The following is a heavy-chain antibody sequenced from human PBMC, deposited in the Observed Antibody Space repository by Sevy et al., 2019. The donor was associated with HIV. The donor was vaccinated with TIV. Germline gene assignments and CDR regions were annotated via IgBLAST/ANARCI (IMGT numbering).Heavy chain of an antibody. CDR1: GFTFSSYG. D-gene: IGHD6-13*01. J-gene: IGHJ5*02. CDR3: AKEKRKGSSSGYFGWFDP. CDR2: ISYDGSNK. V-gene: IGHV3-30*18. Sequence: GGSLRLSCAASGFTFSSYGMHWVRQAPGKGLEWVAVISYDGSNKYYADSVKGRFTISRDNSKNTLYLQMNSLRAEDTAVYYCAKEKRKGSSSGYFGWFDPWGQGTLVTVSS.